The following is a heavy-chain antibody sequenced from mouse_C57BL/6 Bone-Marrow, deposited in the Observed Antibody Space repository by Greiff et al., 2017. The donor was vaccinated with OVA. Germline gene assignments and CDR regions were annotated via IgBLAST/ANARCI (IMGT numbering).Heavy chain of an antibody. CDR3: ARNRGYYYGSNWYFDV. D-gene: IGHD1-1*01. Sequence: VKVVESGPGLVAPSQSLSITCTVSGFSLTSYAISWVRQPPGKGLEWLGVLWTGGGTNYNSALKSRLSISKDNSKSQVFLQMNSLQTDDTARYYCARNRGYYYGSNWYFDVWGTGTTVTVSS. CDR2: LWTGGGT. J-gene: IGHJ1*03. V-gene: IGHV2-9-1*01. CDR1: GFSLTSYA.